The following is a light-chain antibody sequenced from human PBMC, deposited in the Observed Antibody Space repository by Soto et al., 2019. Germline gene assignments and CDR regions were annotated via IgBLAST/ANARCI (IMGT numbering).Light chain of an antibody. J-gene: IGKJ2*01. V-gene: IGKV4-1*01. Sequence: DIVMTQSPDSLAVSLGERATINCKSSQSILYYANSKSYLAWYQQKPGQPPKLLIYWASTRESGVPDRFSGSGSGTDFTLTISSLQAEDVAVYYCQQYYSSPPYTFGQGTKLEIK. CDR3: QQYYSSPPYT. CDR2: WAS. CDR1: QSILYYANSKSY.